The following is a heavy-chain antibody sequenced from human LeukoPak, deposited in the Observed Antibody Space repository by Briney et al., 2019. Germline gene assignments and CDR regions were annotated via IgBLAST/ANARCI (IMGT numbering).Heavy chain of an antibody. J-gene: IGHJ6*04. V-gene: IGHV1-69*06. CDR2: IIPIFGTA. Sequence: ASVKVSCKASGGTFSSYAISWVRQAPGQGLEWMGGIIPIFGTANYAQKFQGRVTITADKSTSTAYMELSSLRSEDTAVYYCARGSGCYYYYGMDVWGKGTTVTVSS. CDR3: ARGSGCYYYYGMDV. CDR1: GGTFSSYA.